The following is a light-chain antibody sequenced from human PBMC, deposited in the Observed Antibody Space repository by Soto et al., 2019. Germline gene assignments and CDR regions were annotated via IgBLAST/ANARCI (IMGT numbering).Light chain of an antibody. V-gene: IGKV1-9*01. CDR3: QQLNHYPLA. CDR1: GDIKSS. Sequence: DIQLPQSPSFLSASVGDRVTITCRASGDIKSSLAWYQQKPGKAPKFLMYTPSTLQSGVPSRFAVSGSGREYTLTISGLQAEDFATYYYQQLNHYPLAFGGGTKVEIK. CDR2: TPS. J-gene: IGKJ4*01.